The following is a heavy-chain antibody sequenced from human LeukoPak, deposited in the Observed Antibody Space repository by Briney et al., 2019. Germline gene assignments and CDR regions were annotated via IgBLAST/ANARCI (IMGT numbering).Heavy chain of an antibody. CDR2: INHSGST. CDR3: ARGGVAARPSGDYYYYGMDV. V-gene: IGHV4-34*01. Sequence: PSETLSLTCAVYGGSFSGYYWSWIRQPPGKGLEWIGEINHSGSTYYNPSLKSRVTISVDRSKNQFSLKLSSVTAADTAVYYCARGGVAARPSGDYYYYGMDVGGQGTTVTVSS. J-gene: IGHJ6*02. CDR1: GGSFSGYY. D-gene: IGHD6-6*01.